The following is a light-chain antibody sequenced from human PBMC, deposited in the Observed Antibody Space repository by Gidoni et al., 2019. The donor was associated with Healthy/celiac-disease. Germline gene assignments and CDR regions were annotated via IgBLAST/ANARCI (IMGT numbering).Light chain of an antibody. CDR1: QSVSSSS. J-gene: IGKJ4*01. CDR3: QQYGSSPLT. Sequence: EIVLLQSPGTLSLSPGERATLSCSASQSVSSSSLAWYQQKPGQAPRLLIYGASSRATGIPDRFSGSGSGTDFTLTISRLEPEDFAVYYCQQYGSSPLTFGGGTKVEIK. CDR2: GAS. V-gene: IGKV3-20*01.